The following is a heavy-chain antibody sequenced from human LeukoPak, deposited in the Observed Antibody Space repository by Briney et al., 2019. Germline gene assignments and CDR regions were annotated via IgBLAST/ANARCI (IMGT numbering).Heavy chain of an antibody. CDR3: ARDLSIAARQVDY. D-gene: IGHD6-6*01. V-gene: IGHV4-39*07. Sequence: SETLSLTCTVSGGSISSYYWSWIRQPPGKGLEWIGSIYYSGSTYYNPSLKSRVTISVDTSKNQFSLKLSSVTAADTAVYYCARDLSIAARQVDYWGQGTLVTVSS. CDR2: IYYSGST. J-gene: IGHJ4*02. CDR1: GGSISSYY.